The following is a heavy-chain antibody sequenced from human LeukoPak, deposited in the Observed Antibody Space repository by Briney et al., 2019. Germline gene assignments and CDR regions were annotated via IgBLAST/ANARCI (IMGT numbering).Heavy chain of an antibody. J-gene: IGHJ4*02. CDR2: INPSGGST. CDR3: ARVPPTRGGNSVESFDY. D-gene: IGHD4-23*01. CDR1: GYTFTSYY. V-gene: IGHV1-46*01. Sequence: GASVKVSCKASGYTFTSYYMHWVRQAPGQGLERMGIINPSGGSTSYAQKFQGRVTMTRDTSTSTVYMELSSLRSEDTAVYYCARVPPTRGGNSVESFDYWGQGTLVSVSS.